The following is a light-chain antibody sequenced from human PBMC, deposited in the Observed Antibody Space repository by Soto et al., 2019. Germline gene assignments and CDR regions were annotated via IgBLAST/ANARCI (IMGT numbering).Light chain of an antibody. CDR3: SSYTSTMTNV. V-gene: IGLV2-14*03. J-gene: IGLJ1*01. CDR2: DVV. CDR1: SSDVGGFNS. Sequence: QSALNQPVSVSGSPGQSSTISYTGTSSDVGGFNSVSWYQLRPGTAPKLILYDVVDRPSGVSYRFSGSKSGNTASLTISGLQAADEADYFCSSYTSTMTNVFGSGTKVTV.